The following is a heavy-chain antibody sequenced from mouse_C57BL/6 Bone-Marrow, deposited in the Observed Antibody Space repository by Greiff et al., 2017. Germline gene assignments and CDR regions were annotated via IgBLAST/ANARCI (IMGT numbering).Heavy chain of an antibody. CDR1: GFTFSSYG. CDR2: ISSGGSYT. V-gene: IGHV5-6*01. CDR3: ARRGGKYFDY. Sequence: EVQLVESGGDLVKPGGSLKLSCAASGFTFSSYGMSWVRQTPDKRLEWVATISSGGSYTYYPDSVKGRFTISRDNAKNTLYLQMSSLKSEDTAMYYCARRGGKYFDYWGQGTTLTVPS. D-gene: IGHD2-1*01. J-gene: IGHJ2*01.